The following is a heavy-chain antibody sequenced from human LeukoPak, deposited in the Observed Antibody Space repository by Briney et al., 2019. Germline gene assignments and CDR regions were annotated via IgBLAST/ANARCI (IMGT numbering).Heavy chain of an antibody. D-gene: IGHD6-19*01. CDR3: AKVGIEQWLTQGQFFDY. CDR2: ISSNGDST. Sequence: QPGGSLRLSCAASGFTFSSYEMNWVRQAPGKGLEWVSRISSNGDSTNYADSVKGRFTISRDNSKNTLYLQMNSLRAEDTAVYYCAKVGIEQWLTQGQFFDYWGQGTLVTVPS. J-gene: IGHJ4*02. V-gene: IGHV3-23*01. CDR1: GFTFSSYE.